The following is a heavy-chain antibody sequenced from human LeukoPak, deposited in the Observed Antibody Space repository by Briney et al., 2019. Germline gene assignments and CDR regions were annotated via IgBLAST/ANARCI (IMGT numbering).Heavy chain of an antibody. CDR3: AREDRYYDFWSGYSGLARTHMDV. CDR1: GDSVSSNSAA. V-gene: IGHV6-1*01. CDR2: TYYRYKWYN. D-gene: IGHD3-3*01. Sequence: SQTLSLTCAICGDSVSSNSAAWTWIRQSPSRGLEWLGRTYYRYKWYNDYAVSVKSRITINPDTSKNQFSLQLNSVTPEDTAVYYCAREDRYYDFWSGYSGLARTHMDVWGKGTTVTVSS. J-gene: IGHJ6*04.